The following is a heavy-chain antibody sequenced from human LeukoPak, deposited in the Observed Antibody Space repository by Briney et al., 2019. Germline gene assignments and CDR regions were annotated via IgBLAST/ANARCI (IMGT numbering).Heavy chain of an antibody. CDR3: ASSYDFWSGRYYYMDV. J-gene: IGHJ6*03. CDR2: IYHSGST. V-gene: IGHV4-4*02. CDR1: GGSLSSSNW. Sequence: SETLSLTCAVSGGSLSSSNWWSWVRQPPGKGLEWIGEIYHSGSTNYNPSLKSRVTISVDKSKNQFSLKLSSVTAADTAVYYCASSYDFWSGRYYYMDVWGKGTTVTVSS. D-gene: IGHD3-3*01.